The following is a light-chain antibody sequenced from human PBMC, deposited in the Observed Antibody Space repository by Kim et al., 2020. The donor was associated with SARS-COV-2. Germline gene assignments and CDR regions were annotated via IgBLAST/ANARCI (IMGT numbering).Light chain of an antibody. V-gene: IGLV2-14*01. CDR2: NVS. J-gene: IGLJ2*01. CDR1: SSDVGGYNY. CDR3: NSYTSCSAYVL. Sequence: QSALTQPASVSGSPGQSITISCTGTSSDVGGYNYVSWYQQNPGKAPKLMIYNVSKRPSGVSTRFSGSMSGNTASLTISGLQAEDEADYYYNSYTSCSAYVLFGGGTKLTVL.